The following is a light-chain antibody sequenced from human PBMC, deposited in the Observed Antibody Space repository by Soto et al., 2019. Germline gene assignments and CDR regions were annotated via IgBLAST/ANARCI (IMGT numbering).Light chain of an antibody. CDR1: QSVSNS. CDR3: QQYDSYSWT. Sequence: DIQMTQSPSTLSASVGDRVTITCRASQSVSNSLDWYQQKPGKAPKLLIYDVSSLESGVPSRLRGSGSWAEFILTISSLLPDDFVTYYCQQYDSYSWTFGQGTKLDIK. CDR2: DVS. V-gene: IGKV1-5*01. J-gene: IGKJ1*01.